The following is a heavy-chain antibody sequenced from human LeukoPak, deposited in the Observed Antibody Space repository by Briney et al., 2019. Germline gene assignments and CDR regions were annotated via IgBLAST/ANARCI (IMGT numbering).Heavy chain of an antibody. CDR2: IKQDGSEK. CDR3: ARDFYYYGMDV. Sequence: GGSLRLSCAASGFTFGDTWMNWVRQVPGQGLEWVANIKQDGSEKFYVAFVKGRFTISRDNGKSSLYLQINSLRAEDTALYYCARDFYYYGMDVWGQGTTVTVSS. CDR1: GFTFGDTW. J-gene: IGHJ6*02. V-gene: IGHV3-7*03.